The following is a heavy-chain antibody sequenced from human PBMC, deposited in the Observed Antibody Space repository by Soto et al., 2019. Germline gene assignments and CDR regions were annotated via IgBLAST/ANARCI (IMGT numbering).Heavy chain of an antibody. V-gene: IGHV4-39*01. CDR3: ARSYFDISGPDY. Sequence: SETLLRTCTVSGGSISSGSYYWGWIRQPPGKGLEWIGSIYYSGSTYYNPSLKSRVTISVDTSKNPFSLKLSSVTAADTALYYCARSYFDISGPDYWGQATLVNVSS. J-gene: IGHJ4*02. D-gene: IGHD3-22*01. CDR2: IYYSGST. CDR1: GGSISSGSYY.